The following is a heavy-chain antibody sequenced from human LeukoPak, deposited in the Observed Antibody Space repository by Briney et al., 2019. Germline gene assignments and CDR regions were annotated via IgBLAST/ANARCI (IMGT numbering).Heavy chain of an antibody. CDR2: INPNSGDT. CDR1: GYTLTDYY. Sequence: ASVKVSCKASGYTLTDYYMHWVRQAPGQGLEWMGWINPNSGDTNYAQNFQGRVTMTRDTSISTAYMEVSRLRSDDTAVYYCARATSEKTMVVAFDIWGQGTIITVSS. V-gene: IGHV1-2*02. J-gene: IGHJ3*02. CDR3: ARATSEKTMVVAFDI. D-gene: IGHD3-10*01.